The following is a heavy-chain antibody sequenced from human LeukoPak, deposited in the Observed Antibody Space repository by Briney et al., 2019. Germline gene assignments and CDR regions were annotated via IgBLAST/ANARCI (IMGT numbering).Heavy chain of an antibody. CDR1: GFPFSRFY. CDR2: IGLSGSPL. D-gene: IGHD3-22*01. J-gene: IGHJ5*02. Sequence: GGSLRLSCAVSGFPFSRFYMSWIRQAPGKGLEWISYIGLSGSPLDYADSVKGRFTISRDNAKNSLYLDMNSLRAEDTAVYYCAIKDFSSGSFSSWGQGTLVTVSS. V-gene: IGHV3-11*04. CDR3: AIKDFSSGSFSS.